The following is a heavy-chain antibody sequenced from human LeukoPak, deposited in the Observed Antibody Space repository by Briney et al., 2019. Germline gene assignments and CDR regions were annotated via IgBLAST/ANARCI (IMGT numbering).Heavy chain of an antibody. D-gene: IGHD3-9*01. V-gene: IGHV1-2*02. CDR2: INPNSGGT. Sequence: AASVKVSCKASGYTFTGYYMHWVRQAPGQGLEWMGWINPNSGGTNYAQKFQGRVTMTRDTSISTAYMELSRLRSDDTAVYYCARSDILTGYYWDYWGQGTLVTVSS. CDR3: ARSDILTGYYWDY. CDR1: GYTFTGYY. J-gene: IGHJ4*02.